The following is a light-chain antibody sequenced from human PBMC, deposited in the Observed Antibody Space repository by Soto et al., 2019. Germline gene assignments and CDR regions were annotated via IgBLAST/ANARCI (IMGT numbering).Light chain of an antibody. J-gene: IGKJ1*01. V-gene: IGKV1-9*01. CDR3: QHHHLA. CDR1: QEISGY. Sequence: IHLTQSPSSLSASVGDRVTITCRASQEISGYLAWYQQTPGKAPKLLIYGVSTLQDGVSTRFSGGGSCTVFSRTISSLQLEDFATYYCQHHHLAFGPGT. CDR2: GVS.